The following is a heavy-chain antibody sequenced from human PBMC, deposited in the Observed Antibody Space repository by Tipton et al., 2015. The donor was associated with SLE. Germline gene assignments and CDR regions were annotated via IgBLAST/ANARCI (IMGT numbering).Heavy chain of an antibody. V-gene: IGHV4-34*01. CDR1: GGSFSGYY. CDR3: GGGYSYANDY. Sequence: LRLSCAVYGGSFSGYYWSWIRQPPGKGLEWIGEINHSGSTNYNPSLKSRVTISVDASKNQFSLKLSSVTAADTAVYYCGGGYSYANDYWGQGTLVTVSS. CDR2: INHSGST. J-gene: IGHJ4*02. D-gene: IGHD5-18*01.